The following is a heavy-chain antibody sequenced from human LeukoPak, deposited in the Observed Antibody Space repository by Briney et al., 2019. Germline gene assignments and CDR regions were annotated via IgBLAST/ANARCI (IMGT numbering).Heavy chain of an antibody. Sequence: GESLKISCRGSGYFFPSYWIGWVRQMPGKGLEWMGTIYPSDSDSTYNPSFQGQVTISADKSISTAYLQWSSLKASDTAMYYCARLVENWFDPWGQGTLVTVSS. CDR3: ARLVENWFDP. CDR1: GYFFPSYW. J-gene: IGHJ5*02. CDR2: IYPSDSDS. V-gene: IGHV5-51*01. D-gene: IGHD1-1*01.